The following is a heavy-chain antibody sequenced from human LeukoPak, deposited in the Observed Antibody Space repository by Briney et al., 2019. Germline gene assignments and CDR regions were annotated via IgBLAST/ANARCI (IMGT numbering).Heavy chain of an antibody. CDR1: GYSISSGDYC. D-gene: IGHD6-19*01. CDR2: IFYSGST. V-gene: IGHV4-31*03. J-gene: IGHJ4*02. CDR3: ARDNPGIAVAGTLH. Sequence: SETLSLTCTVSGYSISSGDYCWNWIRQHPGKGLEWIGYIFYSGSTFYNPSLKSRVTISVDTSKNQFSLKLSSVTAADTAVYYCARDNPGIAVAGTLHWGQGTLVTVSS.